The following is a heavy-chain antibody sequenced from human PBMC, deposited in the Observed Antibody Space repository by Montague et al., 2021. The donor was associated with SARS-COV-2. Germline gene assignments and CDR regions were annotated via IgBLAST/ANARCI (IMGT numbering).Heavy chain of an antibody. CDR3: ARHWWELLSRDYNSYYGMDV. CDR2: MSYSGGA. CDR1: GGSISSETSY. D-gene: IGHD2-15*01. V-gene: IGHV4-39*01. Sequence: SETLSLTCTVSGGSISSETSYRGWIRQPPGKGLEWIGAMSYSGGAYYNPSLKSRVTISVDTSTNQFSLNLTSVTAADTSVYYCARHWWELLSRDYNSYYGMDVLGQGTMVTVSS. J-gene: IGHJ6*02.